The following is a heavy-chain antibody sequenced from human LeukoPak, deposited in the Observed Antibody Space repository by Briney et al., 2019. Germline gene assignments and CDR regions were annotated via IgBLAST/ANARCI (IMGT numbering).Heavy chain of an antibody. CDR3: TTDVIPVGFGELSDDAFDI. CDR2: IKSKTDGGTT. J-gene: IGHJ3*02. D-gene: IGHD3-10*01. Sequence: PGGSLRLSCAASEFSVGSNYMTWVRQAPGKGLEWVGRIKSKTDGGTTDYAAPVKGRFTISRDDSKNTLYLQMNSLKTEDTAVYYCTTDVIPVGFGELSDDAFDIWGQGTMVTVSS. CDR1: EFSVGSNY. V-gene: IGHV3-15*01.